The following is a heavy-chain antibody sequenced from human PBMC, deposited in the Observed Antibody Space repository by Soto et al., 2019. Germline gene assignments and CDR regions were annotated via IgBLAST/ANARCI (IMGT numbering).Heavy chain of an antibody. CDR2: IFYSGST. CDR1: GGSLSNSRDY. CDR3: ARRYGPGFDY. J-gene: IGHJ4*02. Sequence: PSETLSLTCTVSGGSLSNSRDYWGWVRQPPGKGLEWIGNIFYSGSTNYNPSLKSRVTISVDTSKNQFSLKLSSVTAADTAVYYCARRYGPGFDYWGQGTLVTVPS. V-gene: IGHV4-39*07. D-gene: IGHD4-17*01.